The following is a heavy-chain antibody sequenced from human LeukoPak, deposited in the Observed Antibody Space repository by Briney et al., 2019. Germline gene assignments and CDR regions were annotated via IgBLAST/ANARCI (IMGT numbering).Heavy chain of an antibody. Sequence: GGSLRLSCAASGFSFSTYYVNWVRQAPGKGLEWVANIKQDGSEKYYVDSVKGRFTISRDNAKNSLYLKMNSLRAEDTAVYYCAREYGGNWGQGTLVTVSS. V-gene: IGHV3-7*04. CDR3: AREYGGN. CDR1: GFSFSTYY. CDR2: IKQDGSEK. J-gene: IGHJ4*02. D-gene: IGHD1-26*01.